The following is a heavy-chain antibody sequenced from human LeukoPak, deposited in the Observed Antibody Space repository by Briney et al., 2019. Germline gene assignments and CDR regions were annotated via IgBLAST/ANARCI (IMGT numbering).Heavy chain of an antibody. D-gene: IGHD5-12*01. CDR3: AKVVSGYHFDY. V-gene: IGHV3-7*03. CDR2: IKQDGSEK. CDR1: GFTFSSYW. J-gene: IGHJ4*02. Sequence: GGSLRLSCAASGFTFSSYWMSWVRRAPGKGLEWVANIKQDGSEKYYVDSVKGRFTISRDNAKNSLYLQLNSLRAEDTAVYYCAKVVSGYHFDYWGQGTLVTVSS.